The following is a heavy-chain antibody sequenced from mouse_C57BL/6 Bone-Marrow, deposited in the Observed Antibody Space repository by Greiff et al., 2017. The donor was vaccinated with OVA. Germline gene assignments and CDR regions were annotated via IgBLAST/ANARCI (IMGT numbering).Heavy chain of an antibody. CDR1: GYTFTSYG. J-gene: IGHJ4*01. CDR3: ASLPFYAMDY. Sequence: VKLMESGAELARPGASVKLSCKASGYTFTSYGISWVKQRTGQGLEWIGEIYPRSGNTYYNEKFKGKATLTADKSSSTAYMELRSLTSEDSAVYFCASLPFYAMDYWGQGTSVTVSS. CDR2: IYPRSGNT. V-gene: IGHV1-81*01.